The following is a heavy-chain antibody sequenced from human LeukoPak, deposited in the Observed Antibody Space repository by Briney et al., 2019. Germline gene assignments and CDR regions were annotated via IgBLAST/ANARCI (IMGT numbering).Heavy chain of an antibody. CDR1: GGSISSSSYY. V-gene: IGHV4-39*07. J-gene: IGHJ3*02. CDR3: ARDRQQLVRRAFDI. Sequence: SETLSLTCTVSGGSISSSSYYWGWIRQPPGKGLEWIGSIYYSGSTYYNPSLKSRVTISVDTSKNQFSLKLSSVTAADTAVYYCARDRQQLVRRAFDIWGQGTMVTVSS. D-gene: IGHD6-13*01. CDR2: IYYSGST.